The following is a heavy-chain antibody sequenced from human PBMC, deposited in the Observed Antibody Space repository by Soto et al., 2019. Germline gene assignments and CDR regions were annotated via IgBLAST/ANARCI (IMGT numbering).Heavy chain of an antibody. CDR3: ARSRDGNSYSFSDAFDI. CDR2: LYPGDSDT. D-gene: IGHD4-4*01. J-gene: IGHJ3*02. Sequence: EADNPGESLKISCKGSGYSFTSYWIGWVRQMPGKGLEWMGILYPGDSDTRSSPSFQGQVTISADKSISNAYRQWSRLQASDTAIYYCARSRDGNSYSFSDAFDIWGQEKMVTVSS. CDR1: GYSFTSYW. V-gene: IGHV5-51*01.